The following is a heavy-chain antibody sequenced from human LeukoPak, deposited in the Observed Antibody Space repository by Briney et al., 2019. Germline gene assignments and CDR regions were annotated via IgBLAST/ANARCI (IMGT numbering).Heavy chain of an antibody. CDR3: AKRASLRSNYPPLLFFDY. V-gene: IGHV3-23*01. CDR2: ISGSGGST. CDR1: GFTFSSYA. Sequence: PGGSLRLSCAASGFTFSSYAMSWVRQAPGKGLEWVSAISGSGGSTYYADSVKGRFTISRDNSKNTLYLQMNSLRAEDTAVYYCAKRASLRSNYPPLLFFDYWGQGTLVTVSS. J-gene: IGHJ4*02. D-gene: IGHD4-11*01.